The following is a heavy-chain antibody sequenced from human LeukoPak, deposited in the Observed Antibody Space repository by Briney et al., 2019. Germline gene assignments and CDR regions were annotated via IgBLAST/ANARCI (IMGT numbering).Heavy chain of an antibody. CDR2: MNPNSGVT. Sequence: ASVKVSCKASGYTFTGYYMHWVRQAPGQGLEWMGWMNPNSGVTNYAQKFQGRVTLTSDTSISTAYMELSRLRSDDTAVYYCARDGALDYWGQGTRVTVSS. CDR3: ARDGALDY. V-gene: IGHV1-2*02. J-gene: IGHJ4*02. CDR1: GYTFTGYY. D-gene: IGHD3-16*01.